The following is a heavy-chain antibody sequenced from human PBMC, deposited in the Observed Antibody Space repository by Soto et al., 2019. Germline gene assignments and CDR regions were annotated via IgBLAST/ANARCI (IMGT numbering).Heavy chain of an antibody. CDR2: ISAYNGNT. V-gene: IGHV1-18*01. J-gene: IGHJ3*02. CDR1: GYTFTSYG. Sequence: VASVKVSCKASGYTFTSYGISWVRQAPGQGLEWMGWISAYNGNTNYAQKLQGRVTITTDTSTSTAYMELSSLRSEDTAVYYCARDCSGGSCYRAVGAFDIWGQGTMVTVSS. CDR3: ARDCSGGSCYRAVGAFDI. D-gene: IGHD2-15*01.